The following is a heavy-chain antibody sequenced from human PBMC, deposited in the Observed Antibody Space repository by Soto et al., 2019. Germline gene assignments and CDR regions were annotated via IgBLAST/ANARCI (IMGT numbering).Heavy chain of an antibody. J-gene: IGHJ5*02. Sequence: SVKVSCKGSGSTFSNYSITWVRQAPGQGLEWLGRIIPIFGTTDYAQKFQGRVNITADESTTTAYMELSSLRSDDTAVYYCAKDGGREGYFGNWFDPWG. CDR1: GSTFSNYS. CDR2: IIPIFGTT. D-gene: IGHD2-15*01. V-gene: IGHV1-69*13. CDR3: AKDGGREGYFGNWFDP.